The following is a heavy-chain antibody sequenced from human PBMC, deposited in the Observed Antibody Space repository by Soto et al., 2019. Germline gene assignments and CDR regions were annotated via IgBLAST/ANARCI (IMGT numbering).Heavy chain of an antibody. V-gene: IGHV3-30*18. CDR1: GFTFSNYG. CDR2: ISYDGSHK. Sequence: QVQLVESGGGVVQPGRSLRLSCAGSGFTFSNYGLHWVRQAPGKGLEWVAVISYDGSHKYYADSVKGRFTISRDNSNNMLNLQMDSLRAEDTAVYYCAKDGAPRYCGRSSCRPAGASWGQGTLVTVSS. D-gene: IGHD2-15*01. J-gene: IGHJ5*02. CDR3: AKDGAPRYCGRSSCRPAGAS.